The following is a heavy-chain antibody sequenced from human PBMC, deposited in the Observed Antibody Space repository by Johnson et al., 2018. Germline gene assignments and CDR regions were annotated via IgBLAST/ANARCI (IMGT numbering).Heavy chain of an antibody. CDR1: GFTFSGSA. D-gene: IGHD3-3*01. CDR2: IRSKANSYAT. J-gene: IGHJ6*02. CDR3: TRPYCDFWGGPLVYYGMDV. V-gene: IGHV3-73*02. Sequence: VQLQESGGGLVQPGGSLKLSCAASGFTFSGSAMHWVRQASGKGLEWVGRIRSKANSYATAYAASVKGRFTIPRNDSKNTAYLQMNSLKTEETAVYYCTRPYCDFWGGPLVYYGMDVWGQGTTVTVSS.